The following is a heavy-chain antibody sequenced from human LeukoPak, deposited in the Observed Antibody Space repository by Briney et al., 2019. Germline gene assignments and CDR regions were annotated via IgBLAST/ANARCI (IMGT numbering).Heavy chain of an antibody. Sequence: GASVKVSCKASGGTFRSYAINWARQAPGQGLEWMGRIIPMLSITNYAQKLQGRVTITADKSTNTAYMELSSLRSEDTAVYYCATYNVDYYDTSDGMDVWGQGTTVTVSS. CDR1: GGTFRSYA. CDR3: ATYNVDYYDTSDGMDV. D-gene: IGHD3-22*01. J-gene: IGHJ6*02. V-gene: IGHV1-69*04. CDR2: IIPMLSIT.